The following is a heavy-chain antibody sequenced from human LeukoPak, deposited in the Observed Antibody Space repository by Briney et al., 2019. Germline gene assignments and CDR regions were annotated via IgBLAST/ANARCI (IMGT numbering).Heavy chain of an antibody. CDR1: GFTFSDYY. J-gene: IGHJ1*01. CDR3: ARVGHTRYSSSWYTQYFQH. D-gene: IGHD6-13*01. Sequence: GGSLRLSCAASGFTFSDYYMSWIRQAPGKGLEWVSYISSSGSTIYYADSVKGRFTISRDNAKNSLYLQMSSLRAEDTAVYYCARVGHTRYSSSWYTQYFQHWGQGTLVTVSS. V-gene: IGHV3-11*01. CDR2: ISSSGSTI.